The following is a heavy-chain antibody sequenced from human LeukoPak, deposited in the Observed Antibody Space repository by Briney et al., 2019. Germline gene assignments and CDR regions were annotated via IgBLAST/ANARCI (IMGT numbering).Heavy chain of an antibody. CDR1: GFTFDDYG. D-gene: IGHD3-16*02. V-gene: IGHV3-20*04. CDR2: INWTGGST. J-gene: IGHJ4*02. Sequence: TGGSLRLSCAASGFTFDDYGMSWVRQAPGKGLEWGSGINWTGGSTGYADSVKGRLTISRDNAKNCLYLQMNSLRAEDTALYYCARAGDDYVWGSYRPIDYWGQGTLVTVSS. CDR3: ARAGDDYVWGSYRPIDY.